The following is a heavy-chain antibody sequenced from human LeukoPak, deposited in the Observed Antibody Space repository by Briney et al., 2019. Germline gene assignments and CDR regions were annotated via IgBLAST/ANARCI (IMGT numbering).Heavy chain of an antibody. V-gene: IGHV1-46*01. CDR1: GYTFTSYY. Sequence: ASVKVSYKASGYTFTSYYMHWVRQAPGQGLEWMGIINPSGGSTSYAQKFQGRVTMTRDKSTSTVYMELSSLRSEDTAVYYCARVGPFDYYDSSGYYYDALLYGMDVWGEGTTVTVPS. CDR3: ARVGPFDYYDSSGYYYDALLYGMDV. J-gene: IGHJ6*04. D-gene: IGHD3-22*01. CDR2: INPSGGST.